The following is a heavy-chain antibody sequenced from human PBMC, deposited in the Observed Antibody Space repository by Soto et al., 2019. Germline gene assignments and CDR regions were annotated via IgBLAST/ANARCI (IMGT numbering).Heavy chain of an antibody. CDR1: GGSISSCGYY. CDR2: IYYSGST. Sequence: PSETLSLTCTVSGGSISSCGYYWSWIRHHPGKGLEWIGYIYYSGSTYYNPSLKSRVTISVDTSKNQFSLKLSSVTAADTAVYYCARVLREPGDFDIWGQGTMVTVSS. V-gene: IGHV4-31*03. CDR3: ARVLREPGDFDI. D-gene: IGHD1-26*01. J-gene: IGHJ3*02.